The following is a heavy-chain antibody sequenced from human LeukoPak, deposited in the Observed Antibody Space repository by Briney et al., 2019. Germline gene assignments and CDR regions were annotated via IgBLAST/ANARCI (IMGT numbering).Heavy chain of an antibody. CDR3: TRILDSSGWGYYFDY. Sequence: SGPTLLNPTQTLTLTCTFSGFSLSTSGMCVSWIRQPPGKALEWLSLIDWDDDKYYSTSLKTRLTISKDTSKNQVVLTMTNMDPVDTATYYCTRILDSSGWGYYFDYWGQGTLVTVSS. V-gene: IGHV2-70*01. D-gene: IGHD6-19*01. CDR1: GFSLSTSGMC. J-gene: IGHJ4*02. CDR2: IDWDDDK.